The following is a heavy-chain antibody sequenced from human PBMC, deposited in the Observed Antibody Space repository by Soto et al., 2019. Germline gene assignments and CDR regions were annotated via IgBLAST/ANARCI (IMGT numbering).Heavy chain of an antibody. J-gene: IGHJ2*01. Sequence: PSETLSLTCTVSGGSITDYYWSWIRQPPGKALEWIGYGYHSVSIHYNPSFKTRVTISVDTSENQFSLRLSSVTAADTAVYYCARAFAGFGAYWYFDLWGRGTLVTVSS. CDR1: GGSITDYY. CDR3: ARAFAGFGAYWYFDL. V-gene: IGHV4-59*01. CDR2: GYHSVSI. D-gene: IGHD3-16*01.